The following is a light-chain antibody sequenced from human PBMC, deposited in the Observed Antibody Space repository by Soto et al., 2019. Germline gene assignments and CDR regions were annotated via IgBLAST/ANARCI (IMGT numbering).Light chain of an antibody. J-gene: IGKJ5*01. Sequence: EMLMTQSPATLSVTPGERATLSCRASQSVSSNLAWHQQKPGQAPRILMYDASTRATGIPARFSGSGSGTEFTLTISSLQSEDFAVYYCQQYHNWPITFGQGTRLEIK. CDR3: QQYHNWPIT. CDR2: DAS. V-gene: IGKV3-15*01. CDR1: QSVSSN.